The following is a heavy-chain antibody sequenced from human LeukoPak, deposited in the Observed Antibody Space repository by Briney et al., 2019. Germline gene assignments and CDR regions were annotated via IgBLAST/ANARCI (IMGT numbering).Heavy chain of an antibody. CDR3: ARQSVGTASIYYFAY. D-gene: IGHD3-10*01. CDR1: GASISSSSGYY. CDR2: INYSGRT. J-gene: IGHJ4*02. Sequence: SGTLSLTCTVSGASISSSSGYYWGWIRQPPGKGLEWISSINYSGRTHYNPFLKSRVSISEDTSKNQFSLNLNSVTAADTAVYYCARQSVGTASIYYFAYWGQGILVTVSS. V-gene: IGHV4-39*01.